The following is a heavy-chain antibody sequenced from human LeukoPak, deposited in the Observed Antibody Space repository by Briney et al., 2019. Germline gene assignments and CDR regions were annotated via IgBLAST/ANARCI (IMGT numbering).Heavy chain of an antibody. CDR1: GGSISSGGYY. J-gene: IGHJ4*02. CDR2: IYHSGST. Sequence: PSETLSLTCTVSGGSISSGGYYWSWIRQPPGKGLEWIGYIYHSGSTYYNPSLKSRVTISVDRSKNQFSLKLSSVTAADTAVYYCARDSPLREYSSSSGIDYWGQGTLVTVSS. V-gene: IGHV4-30-2*01. D-gene: IGHD6-6*01. CDR3: ARDSPLREYSSSSGIDY.